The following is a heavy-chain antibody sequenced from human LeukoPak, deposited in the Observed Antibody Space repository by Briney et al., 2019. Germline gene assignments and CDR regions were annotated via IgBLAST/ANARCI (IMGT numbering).Heavy chain of an antibody. V-gene: IGHV1-69*04. J-gene: IGHJ6*02. CDR2: IIPILGIA. CDR3: ARPGRSAALRPEYYYYGMDV. Sequence: ASVKVSCKASGGTFSSYAMSWVRQAPGQGLEWMGRIIPILGIANYAQKFQGRVTITADKSTSTAYMELSSLRSEDTAVYYCARPGRSAALRPEYYYYGMDVWGQGTTVTVSS. CDR1: GGTFSSYA. D-gene: IGHD2-15*01.